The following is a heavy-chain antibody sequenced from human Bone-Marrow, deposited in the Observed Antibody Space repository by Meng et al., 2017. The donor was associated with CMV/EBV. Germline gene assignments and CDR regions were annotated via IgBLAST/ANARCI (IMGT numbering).Heavy chain of an antibody. CDR1: GFTFSSYS. J-gene: IGHJ4*02. Sequence: GGSLRLSCAASGFTFSSYSMNWVRQAPGNGLEWVSSIRSSSSYIYYADSVKGRFTIARDNAKNSLYMQMNSLRAEETAVYYGAREATEIRFLEWLFPTYYFDNWGQGTLVTVSS. CDR3: AREATEIRFLEWLFPTYYFDN. CDR2: IRSSSSYI. V-gene: IGHV3-21*01. D-gene: IGHD3-3*01.